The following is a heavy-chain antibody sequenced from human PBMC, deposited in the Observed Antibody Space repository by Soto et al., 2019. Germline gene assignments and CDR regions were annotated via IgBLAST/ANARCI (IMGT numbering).Heavy chain of an antibody. CDR3: SRYVATSPAGWFEP. V-gene: IGHV2-5*02. CDR2: IYWDDDN. Sequence: QITLKESGPTLVKPTQTLTLTCTFSGFSLTNNGEAVGWFRQSPGKALEWLVLIYWDDDNRYNPPLRIRHSTXLXTSTSPVVLTLTNMDPVDTATYYCSRYVATSPAGWFEPWGQGIPVTVSS. D-gene: IGHD3-10*02. J-gene: IGHJ5*02. CDR1: GFSLTNNGEA.